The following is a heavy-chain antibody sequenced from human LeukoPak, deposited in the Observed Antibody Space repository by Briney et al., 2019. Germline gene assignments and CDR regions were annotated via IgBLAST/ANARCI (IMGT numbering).Heavy chain of an antibody. V-gene: IGHV3-23*01. Sequence: GGSLRLSCAASGFAFSSYAMSWVRQAPGVGLEWVSAIDGGGGRTWHADSVRGRFTISRDNSKNTLFMQMNSLRAEDTAVYYCAKDFYDSSGSRYDYWGQGTLVTVSS. CDR3: AKDFYDSSGSRYDY. J-gene: IGHJ4*02. CDR2: IDGGGGRT. CDR1: GFAFSSYA. D-gene: IGHD3-22*01.